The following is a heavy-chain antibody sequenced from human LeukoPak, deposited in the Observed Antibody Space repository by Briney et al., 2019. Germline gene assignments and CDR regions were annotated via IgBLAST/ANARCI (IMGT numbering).Heavy chain of an antibody. J-gene: IGHJ4*02. V-gene: IGHV3-30*04. CDR3: ARVGRGYSFNVYYFDY. D-gene: IGHD5-18*01. CDR2: ISYDGSNK. Sequence: GGSLRLSCAASGFTLSSFAIHWVRQAPGKGLEWVAVISYDGSNKYYADSVKGRFTISRDNSKNTLYLQMNSLRAEDTAVFYCARVGRGYSFNVYYFDYWGQGTLVTVSS. CDR1: GFTLSSFA.